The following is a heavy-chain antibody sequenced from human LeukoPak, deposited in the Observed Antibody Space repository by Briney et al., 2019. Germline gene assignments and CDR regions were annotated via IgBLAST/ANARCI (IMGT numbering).Heavy chain of an antibody. Sequence: SQTLSLTCTVSGGPISSGGYYWSWIRQHPGKGLEWIGYIYYSGSTYYNPSLKSRVTISVDTSKNQFSLKLSSVTAADTAVYYCARGYYNSHFDYWGQGTLVTVSS. CDR2: IYYSGST. J-gene: IGHJ4*02. D-gene: IGHD3-10*01. CDR1: GGPISSGGYY. CDR3: ARGYYNSHFDY. V-gene: IGHV4-31*03.